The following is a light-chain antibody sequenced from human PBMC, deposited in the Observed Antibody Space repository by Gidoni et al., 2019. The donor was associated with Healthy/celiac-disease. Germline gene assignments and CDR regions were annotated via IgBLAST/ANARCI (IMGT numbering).Light chain of an antibody. CDR3: QQYGSSPPGVT. CDR2: GAS. Sequence: ESVWTQSPGTLSLSPGERATLSCRASQSVSSSYLAWYQQKPGQAPRLLIYGASSRATGIPDRFSGSGSGTDFTLTISRLEPEDFAVYYCQQYGSSPPGVTFGQGTRLEIK. J-gene: IGKJ5*01. CDR1: QSVSSSY. V-gene: IGKV3-20*01.